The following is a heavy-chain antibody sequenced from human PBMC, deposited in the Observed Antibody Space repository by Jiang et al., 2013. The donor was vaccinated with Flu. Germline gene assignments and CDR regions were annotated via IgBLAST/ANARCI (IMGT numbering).Heavy chain of an antibody. D-gene: IGHD2-15*01. J-gene: IGHJ4*02. CDR1: GDSIGIGGSY. V-gene: IGHV4-31*03. CDR3: ARGTGGGYDY. Sequence: SGPGLVKPSQTLSLTCTVSGDSIGIGGSYWSWIRQHPEKGLEWIGYIYYSGSTYYSPSLKSRVDISHDTSKNQFSLRLTSVTTADTAVYFCARGTGGGYDYWGQGSLVTVSS. CDR2: IYYSGST.